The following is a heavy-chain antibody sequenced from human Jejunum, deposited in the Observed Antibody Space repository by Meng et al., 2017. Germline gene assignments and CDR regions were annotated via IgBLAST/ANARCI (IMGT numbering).Heavy chain of an antibody. V-gene: IGHV4-39*01. Sequence: QLQLQESGPGLVKPSETLSLTCTVSCCSLSSGSPYWGWIRQSPGKGLEWIGTAYYSGSSYYNPSLRSRVIILVDTSKNQFSLRLSSVTAADTAVYYCARQMDSEYDEGYFFDYWGQGILVTVSS. CDR2: AYYSGSS. J-gene: IGHJ4*02. D-gene: IGHD2-2*03. CDR1: CCSLSSGSPY. CDR3: ARQMDSEYDEGYFFDY.